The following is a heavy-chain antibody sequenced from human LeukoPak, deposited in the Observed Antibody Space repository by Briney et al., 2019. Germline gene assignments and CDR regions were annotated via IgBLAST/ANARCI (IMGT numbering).Heavy chain of an antibody. D-gene: IGHD3-10*01. J-gene: IGHJ3*02. V-gene: IGHV3-23*01. Sequence: PGGTLRLSCAASGLSFSYYGMSWVRQAPGKGLEWVSAISGSGGSTYYADSVKGRFTISRDNSKNTLYLQMNSLRAEDTAVYYCARGPPNAHYYGSGSYPWLPFDIWGQGTMVTVSS. CDR1: GLSFSYYG. CDR2: ISGSGGST. CDR3: ARGPPNAHYYGSGSYPWLPFDI.